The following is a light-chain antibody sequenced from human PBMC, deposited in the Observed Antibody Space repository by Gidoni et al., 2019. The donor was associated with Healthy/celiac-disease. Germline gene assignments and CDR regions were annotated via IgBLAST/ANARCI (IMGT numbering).Light chain of an antibody. J-gene: IGKJ1*01. CDR1: QRVSSSY. CDR3: QQYGSSLTWT. Sequence: EIVLTQSPGTLSMSPGERATLSCRASQRVSSSYFAWYQQKPGQAPRLLIYGASSRATGLPDRFSGSGSGTDFTLTISRLEPEDVAVYYCQQYGSSLTWTFGQGTKVEIK. CDR2: GAS. V-gene: IGKV3-20*01.